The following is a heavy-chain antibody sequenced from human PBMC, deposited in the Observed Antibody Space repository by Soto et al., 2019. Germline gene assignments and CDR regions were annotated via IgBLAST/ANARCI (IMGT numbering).Heavy chain of an antibody. CDR2: IDSSTKYT. CDR3: AREYYYTMDV. J-gene: IGHJ6*02. Sequence: QVQLVESGGGLVRPGGSLRLSCEASGFTFRDYYMTWFRQAPGKGLEWLSYIDSSTKYTNYADPVKGRFTISRDNAKNSLYLPMNSLIADDTAVYYCAREYYYTMDVWGQGTMVTVSS. V-gene: IGHV3-11*05. CDR1: GFTFRDYY.